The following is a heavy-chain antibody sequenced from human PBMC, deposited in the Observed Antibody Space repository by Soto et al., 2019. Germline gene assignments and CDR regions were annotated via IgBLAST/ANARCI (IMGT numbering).Heavy chain of an antibody. V-gene: IGHV6-1*01. D-gene: IGHD5-12*01. CDR3: ARTRYDSQYYYYGMDV. Sequence: PSQTLSLTCAISGDSVSSNSAAWNWIRQSPSRGLEWLGRTYYRSKWYNDYAVSVKSRITISPDTSKNQFSLQLNSVTPEDTAVYYCARTRYDSQYYYYGMDVWGQGTTVTVSS. J-gene: IGHJ6*02. CDR1: GDSVSSNSAA. CDR2: TYYRSKWYN.